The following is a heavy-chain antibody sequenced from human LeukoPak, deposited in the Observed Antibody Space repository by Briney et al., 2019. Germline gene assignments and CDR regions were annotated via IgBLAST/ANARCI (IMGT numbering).Heavy chain of an antibody. Sequence: KSSETLSLTCTVSGGSISSHYWSWIRQPPGKGLEWIGYIYYSGSTNYNPSLKSRVTISVDTSKNQFSLKLSSVTAADTVVYYCAGQDFWSGYYTPFDYWGQGTLVTVSS. CDR1: GGSISSHY. CDR2: IYYSGST. D-gene: IGHD3-3*01. CDR3: AGQDFWSGYYTPFDY. J-gene: IGHJ4*02. V-gene: IGHV4-59*11.